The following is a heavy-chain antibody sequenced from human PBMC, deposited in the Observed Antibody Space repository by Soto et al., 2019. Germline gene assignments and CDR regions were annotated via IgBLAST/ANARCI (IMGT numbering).Heavy chain of an antibody. CDR3: ASHYYGSGFDY. CDR2: ISAYNGNT. CDR1: GYTFTSYG. Sequence: ASVKVSCKASGYTFTSYGISWVRQAPGQGLEWMGWISAYNGNTNYAQKLQGRVTMTTDTSTSTAYKELRSLRSDDTAVYYCASHYYGSGFDYWGQGTLVTVSS. J-gene: IGHJ4*02. D-gene: IGHD3-10*01. V-gene: IGHV1-18*04.